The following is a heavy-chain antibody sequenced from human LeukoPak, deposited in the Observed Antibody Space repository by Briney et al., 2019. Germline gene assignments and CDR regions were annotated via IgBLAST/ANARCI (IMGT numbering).Heavy chain of an antibody. CDR3: ATYGGFSPFDY. V-gene: IGHV4-34*01. D-gene: IGHD4-23*01. Sequence: SSETLSLTCAVYGGSISGQYWSWIRQPPGKELEWIGEINRSGRTNYNPSLKGRVTISVDTSKKQFSLKLTSVTAADTATYYCATYGGFSPFDYWGQGTLVTVSS. CDR2: INRSGRT. J-gene: IGHJ4*02. CDR1: GGSISGQY.